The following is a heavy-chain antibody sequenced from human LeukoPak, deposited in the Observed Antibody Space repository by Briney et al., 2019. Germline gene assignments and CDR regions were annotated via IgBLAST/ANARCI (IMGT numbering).Heavy chain of an antibody. CDR3: ARVVESLDHFDY. CDR1: GGSISSGDFY. J-gene: IGHJ4*02. CDR2: IYYSGST. V-gene: IGHV4-30-4*01. Sequence: SQTLSLTCAVSGGSISSGDFYWSWIRQPPGQGLEWIGYIYYSGSTYYNPSLRSRVTISVDTSKNQFSLKLSSVTAADTAVYFCARVVESLDHFDYWGQGTLVTVSS. D-gene: IGHD2-15*01.